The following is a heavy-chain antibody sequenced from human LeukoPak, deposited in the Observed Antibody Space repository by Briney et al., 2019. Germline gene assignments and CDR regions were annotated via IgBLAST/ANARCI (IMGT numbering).Heavy chain of an antibody. CDR3: TRHDLLWFGELLGY. CDR1: GFTFGDYT. CDR2: IRSKAYGGTT. Sequence: GGSLRLSCRASGFTFGDYTMSWVRQAPGKGLEWVGFIRSKAYGGTTEFAASVKGRFTISRDDSKSIAYPQMNSLRIEDSGVYYCTRHDLLWFGELLGYWGQGTLVSVSS. J-gene: IGHJ4*02. D-gene: IGHD3-10*01. V-gene: IGHV3-49*04.